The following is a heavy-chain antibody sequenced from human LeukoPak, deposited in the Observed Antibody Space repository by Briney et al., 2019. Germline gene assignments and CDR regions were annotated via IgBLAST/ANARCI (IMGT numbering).Heavy chain of an antibody. J-gene: IGHJ3*02. CDR1: GYTFTSYG. CDR3: ASAHYYGSGSYFAFDI. CDR2: ISAYNGNT. V-gene: IGHV1-18*01. Sequence: ASVKVSCKASGYTFTSYGISWVRQAPGQGLEWMGWISAYNGNTNYAQKFQGRVTITADKSTSTAYMELSSLRSEDTAVYYCASAHYYGSGSYFAFDIWGQGTMVTVSS. D-gene: IGHD3-10*01.